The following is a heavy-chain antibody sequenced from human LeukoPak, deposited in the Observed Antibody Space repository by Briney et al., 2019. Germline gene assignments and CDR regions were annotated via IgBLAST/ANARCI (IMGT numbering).Heavy chain of an antibody. J-gene: IGHJ4*02. CDR2: IFPSGST. D-gene: IGHD6-19*01. CDR3: ARVYSSGWYYFDD. V-gene: IGHV4-4*07. CDR1: GGSITPDS. Sequence: SETLSLTCTVSGGSITPDSWSWIRQPAGKGLEWIGRIFPSGSTNYNPSLKSRVSMSVDTSKNQFSLKVRSGTAADTAVYYCARVYSSGWYYFDDWGQGTLVTVSS.